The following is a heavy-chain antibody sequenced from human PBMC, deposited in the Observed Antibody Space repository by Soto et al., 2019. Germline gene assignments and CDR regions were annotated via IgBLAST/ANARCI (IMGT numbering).Heavy chain of an antibody. J-gene: IGHJ6*02. Sequence: EVQLVESGGGLVKPGGSLRLSCEASGFTFSSHSMNWVRQAPGKGLEWISYISSNSGTIHCADSVEGRFTVSRDNAKNSLYLQMNGLRDEDTAVYYCARIMLVEWIFMNIDLYRMDVWGQGTTVTVSS. CDR1: GFTFSSHS. CDR2: ISSNSGTI. D-gene: IGHD1-26*01. CDR3: ARIMLVEWIFMNIDLYRMDV. V-gene: IGHV3-48*02.